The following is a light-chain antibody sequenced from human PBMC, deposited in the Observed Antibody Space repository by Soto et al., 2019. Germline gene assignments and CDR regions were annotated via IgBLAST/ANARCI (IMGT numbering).Light chain of an antibody. Sequence: QSVVTQPPSASGTPGQRVTISCSGSSSNIGSNTVIWYQHLPGTAPKLLIYSNNKWPSGVPDRFSGSKSGTSASLAISGVQSEDEADYYCAAWDDSMNAWVFGGGTKLTVL. CDR1: SSNIGSNT. J-gene: IGLJ3*02. CDR3: AAWDDSMNAWV. V-gene: IGLV1-44*01. CDR2: SNN.